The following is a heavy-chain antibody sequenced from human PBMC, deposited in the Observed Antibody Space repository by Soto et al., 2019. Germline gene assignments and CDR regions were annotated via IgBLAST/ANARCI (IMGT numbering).Heavy chain of an antibody. D-gene: IGHD2-21*02. J-gene: IGHJ3*02. Sequence: QVQLVQSGAEVKQPGSSVQVSCRTSGGTFNNHALTWLRQAPGQGLEWMGGIIPMFGTTYTSQKFQGRVAISADETTSTVELSRLRSEDTAVYFCARCDVCSPGGDDAFDMWGQGTTVIVSS. CDR1: GGTFNNHA. V-gene: IGHV1-69*01. CDR2: IIPMFGTT. CDR3: ARCDVCSPGGDDAFDM.